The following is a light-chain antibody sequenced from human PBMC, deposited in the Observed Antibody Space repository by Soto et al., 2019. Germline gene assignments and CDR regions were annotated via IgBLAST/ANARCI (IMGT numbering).Light chain of an antibody. Sequence: DILMTQSPSTLSASVGDRGTITCRASQSIGRLLAWYQQKPGAAPKLLIYDASSLQSGVPSRFSGSGSGTEFTLSISSLQPDDFATYYCQQYKGTFGQGTKVEIK. CDR2: DAS. CDR1: QSIGRL. V-gene: IGKV1-5*01. J-gene: IGKJ1*01. CDR3: QQYKGT.